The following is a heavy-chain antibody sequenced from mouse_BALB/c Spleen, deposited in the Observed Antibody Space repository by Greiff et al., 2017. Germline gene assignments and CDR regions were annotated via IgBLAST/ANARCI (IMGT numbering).Heavy chain of an antibody. D-gene: IGHD2-2*01. J-gene: IGHJ4*01. CDR2: INPSNGRT. V-gene: IGHV1S81*02. CDR1: GYTFTSYW. CDR3: ARRGSTMVTTPLYYAMDY. Sequence: QVQLKQSGPELVKPGASVKLSCKASGYTFTSYWMHWVKQRPGQGLEWIGEINPSNGRTNYNEKFKSKATLTVDKSSSTAYMQLSSLTSEDSAVYYCARRGSTMVTTPLYYAMDYWGQGTSVTVSS.